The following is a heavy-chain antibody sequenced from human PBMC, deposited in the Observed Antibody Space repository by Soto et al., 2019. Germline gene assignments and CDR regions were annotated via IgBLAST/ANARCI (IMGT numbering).Heavy chain of an antibody. CDR1: GGSISSSSDY. CDR3: ARPPTGY. CDR2: IDYSGST. J-gene: IGHJ4*02. Sequence: LSLTCNVSGGSISSSSDYWCWSRQRPGQGLEGIASIDYSGSTYYNPPLKSRVTISVDTSKNQFPLTLSSVTAADTAVYYCARPPTGYWGQGTLVT. V-gene: IGHV4-39*01.